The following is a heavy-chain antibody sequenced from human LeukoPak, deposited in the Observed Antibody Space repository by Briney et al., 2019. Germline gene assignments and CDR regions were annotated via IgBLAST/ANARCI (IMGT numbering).Heavy chain of an antibody. Sequence: KPSETLSLTCAVYGGSFSGYYWSWIRQPPGKGLEWIGSIYYSGSTYYNPSLKSRVTISVDTSKNQFSLKLSSVTAADTAVYYCARADSQIDYWGQGTLVTVSS. V-gene: IGHV4-34*01. J-gene: IGHJ4*02. CDR2: IYYSGST. CDR3: ARADSQIDY. CDR1: GGSFSGYY. D-gene: IGHD2-15*01.